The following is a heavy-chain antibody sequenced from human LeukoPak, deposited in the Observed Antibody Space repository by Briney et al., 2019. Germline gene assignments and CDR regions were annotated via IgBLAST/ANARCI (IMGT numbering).Heavy chain of an antibody. Sequence: SETLSLTCTVSGGSISFTTSYYWGWIRQPPGKGLEWIGNIYSSGSTYYNPSFKSRVTISVDTSKNQFSLQLSSVTATDTAVYYCASILLYSGSSGIDYWGQGILVTVSS. V-gene: IGHV4-39*01. CDR2: IYSSGST. D-gene: IGHD6-6*01. J-gene: IGHJ4*02. CDR1: GGSISFTTSYY. CDR3: ASILLYSGSSGIDY.